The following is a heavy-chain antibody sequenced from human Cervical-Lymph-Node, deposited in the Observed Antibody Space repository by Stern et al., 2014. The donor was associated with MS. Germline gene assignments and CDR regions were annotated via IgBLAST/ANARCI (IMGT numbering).Heavy chain of an antibody. J-gene: IGHJ4*02. D-gene: IGHD7-27*01. CDR2: IQPGDSDT. CDR3: ATSLGDYVAN. V-gene: IGHV5-51*01. CDR1: GYVFTTYW. Sequence: EVQLVQSGAEVKKPGESLRISCKASGYVFTTYWIGWVRQMPGNGLEWMGLIQPGDSDTRYSPSLQGQVTISADKSITTAYLHWSSRRASDTAIYYCATSLGDYVANWGQGTLVTVSS.